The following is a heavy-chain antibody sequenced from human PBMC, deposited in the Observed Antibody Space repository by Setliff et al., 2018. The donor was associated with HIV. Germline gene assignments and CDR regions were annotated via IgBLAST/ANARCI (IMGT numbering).Heavy chain of an antibody. V-gene: IGHV4-31*03. CDR1: GDSISSGGSP. Sequence: SETLSLTCTVSGDSISSGGSPWTWIRQHPGKGLEWIGYIYYSGSTYYNPSLKSRLTMSVDTSKNQFSLKVNSVTAADTAVYYCARRGESTGSWFSSWYSYDMDVWGQGTTVTVSS. CDR3: ARRGESTGSWFSSWYSYDMDV. D-gene: IGHD2-15*01. J-gene: IGHJ6*02. CDR2: IYYSGST.